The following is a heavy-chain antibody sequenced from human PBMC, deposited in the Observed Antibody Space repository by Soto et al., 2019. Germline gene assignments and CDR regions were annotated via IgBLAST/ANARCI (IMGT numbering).Heavy chain of an antibody. CDR2: IYYSGST. V-gene: IGHV4-31*03. CDR1: GGSISSGGYY. CDR3: ARASILRGSGSGYYYYGMDV. D-gene: IGHD3-10*01. Sequence: SETLSLTCTVSGGSISSGGYYWSWIRQHPGKGLEWIGYIYYSGSTYYNPSLKSRVTVSVDTSKNQFSLKLSSVTAADTAVYYCARASILRGSGSGYYYYGMDVWGQGTTVTVPS. J-gene: IGHJ6*02.